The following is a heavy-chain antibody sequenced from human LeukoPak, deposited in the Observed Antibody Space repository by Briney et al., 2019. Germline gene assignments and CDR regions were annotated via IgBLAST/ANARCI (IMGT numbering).Heavy chain of an antibody. V-gene: IGHV3-23*01. CDR1: GFSFSSHT. J-gene: IGHJ4*02. CDR3: AKDPHQYYYDSS. Sequence: GGSLRLSCVVSGFSFSSHTMNWVRQAPGKGLEWVSAISGSGGSTYYADPVKGRFTISRDNSKNTLYLQMNSLRAEDTAVYYCAKDPHQYYYDSSWGQGTLVTVSS. D-gene: IGHD3-22*01. CDR2: ISGSGGST.